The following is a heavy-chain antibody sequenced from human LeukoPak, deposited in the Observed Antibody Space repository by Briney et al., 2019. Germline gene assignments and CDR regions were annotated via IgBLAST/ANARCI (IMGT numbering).Heavy chain of an antibody. CDR2: VNGDGSST. CDR3: AVKGGYNDWDAPFDY. V-gene: IGHV3-74*01. CDR1: GFTFSSYW. Sequence: GGPLRLSCAASGFTFSSYWMHWVRQAPGKGLVWVARVNGDGSSTSYADSVKGRFTISRDNAKKALYLQMNSLRADDTAVYYCAVKGGYNDWDAPFDYWGQGTLVTVSS. D-gene: IGHD5-12*01. J-gene: IGHJ4*02.